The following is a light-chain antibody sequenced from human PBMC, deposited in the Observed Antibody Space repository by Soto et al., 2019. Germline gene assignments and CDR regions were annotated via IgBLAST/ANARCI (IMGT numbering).Light chain of an antibody. CDR3: QQRSNWPPIT. CDR1: HSVSSY. V-gene: IGKV3-11*01. J-gene: IGKJ5*01. Sequence: EIVITQSPATLSLSPGERATLSCRASHSVSSYLALYQQKPGQAPRLLIYDASNRATGIPARFSGSGSGTDFTLTISSLEPEDFAVYYCQQRSNWPPITFGQGTRLEIK. CDR2: DAS.